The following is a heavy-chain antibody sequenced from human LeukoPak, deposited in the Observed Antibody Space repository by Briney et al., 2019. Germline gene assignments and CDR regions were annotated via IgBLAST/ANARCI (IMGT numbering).Heavy chain of an antibody. D-gene: IGHD5-12*01. CDR3: AKDRSPGYSGYENPDY. V-gene: IGHV3-30*02. Sequence: PGGSLRLSCAASGFTFSSFGIHWVRQAPGKGLEWVAVIWYDGSNKYYADSVKGRFTISRDNSKNTLYLQMNSLRAEDTAVYYCAKDRSPGYSGYENPDYWGQGTLVTVSS. CDR1: GFTFSSFG. CDR2: IWYDGSNK. J-gene: IGHJ4*02.